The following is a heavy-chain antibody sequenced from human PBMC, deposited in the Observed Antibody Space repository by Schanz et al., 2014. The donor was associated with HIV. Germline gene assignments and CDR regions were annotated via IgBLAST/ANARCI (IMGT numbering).Heavy chain of an antibody. J-gene: IGHJ4*02. CDR2: INQDKSDK. V-gene: IGHV3-7*01. CDR3: ARRSSDGGYYDN. Sequence: EVQLVESGGGLVQPGGSLRLSCAASGFTFSRYWMSWVRQAPGKGLEWVAHINQDKSDKRYLYSVRGRFTISRDNAKNTLYLQMNSLRDEDTAVYYCARRSSDGGYYDNWGQGTLVTVSS. D-gene: IGHD2-15*01. CDR1: GFTFSRYW.